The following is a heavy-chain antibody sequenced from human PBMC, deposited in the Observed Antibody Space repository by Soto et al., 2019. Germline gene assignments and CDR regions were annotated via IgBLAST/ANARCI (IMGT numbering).Heavy chain of an antibody. V-gene: IGHV3-30*18. Sequence: QVQLVESGGGVVQPGRSLRLSCAASGFTFSSYGMHWVRQAPGKGLEWVAVISYDGSNKYYADSVKGRFTISRDNSKNTLYLQMTSLRAEDTAVYYCAKSGSGSRSLYNWFDPWGQGTLVTVSS. CDR2: ISYDGSNK. D-gene: IGHD3-10*01. CDR1: GFTFSSYG. J-gene: IGHJ5*02. CDR3: AKSGSGSRSLYNWFDP.